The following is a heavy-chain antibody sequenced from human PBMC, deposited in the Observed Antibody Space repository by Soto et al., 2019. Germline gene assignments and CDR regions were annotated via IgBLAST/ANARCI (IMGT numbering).Heavy chain of an antibody. J-gene: IGHJ6*03. CDR2: TNHSGST. CDR1: GGSFSGYY. D-gene: IGHD6-13*01. CDR3: ARAPIAAAGTYYYMDV. Sequence: PSETLSLTCAVYGGSFSGYYWSWIRQPPGKGLEWIGETNHSGSTNYNPSLKSRVTISVDTSKSQFSLKLSSVTAADTAVYYCARAPIAAAGTYYYMDVWGKGTTVTVSS. V-gene: IGHV4-34*01.